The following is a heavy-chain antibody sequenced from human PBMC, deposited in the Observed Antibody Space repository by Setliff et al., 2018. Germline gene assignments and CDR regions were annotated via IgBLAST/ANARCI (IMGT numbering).Heavy chain of an antibody. D-gene: IGHD1-1*01. CDR3: ARHAIAMSTIISYFDC. CDR1: GGSISSNSHY. CDR2: IHYSGST. Sequence: SETLSLTCTVSGGSISSNSHYWGWIRQPPGKGLEWIGSIHYSGSTYYNPSLESRVTISVDTSKNQFSLKMTSVTAADTAVYYCARHAIAMSTIISYFDCWGHGTLVTVSS. J-gene: IGHJ4*01. V-gene: IGHV4-39*01.